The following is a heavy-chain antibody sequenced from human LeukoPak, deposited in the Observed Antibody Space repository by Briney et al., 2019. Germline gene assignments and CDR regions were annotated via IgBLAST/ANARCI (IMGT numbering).Heavy chain of an antibody. CDR2: INHSGTT. V-gene: IGHV4-34*01. Sequence: SETLSLTCAVYGGSFSDYYWSWIRQPPGKGLEWIGEINHSGTTNYSPSLKSRVSISVDTSKNQFSLKLNSVTAADAAMYYCARHYSSGSYRYTGSFDSWGQGMLVNVSS. CDR1: GGSFSDYY. CDR3: ARHYSSGSYRYTGSFDS. J-gene: IGHJ4*02. D-gene: IGHD3-16*02.